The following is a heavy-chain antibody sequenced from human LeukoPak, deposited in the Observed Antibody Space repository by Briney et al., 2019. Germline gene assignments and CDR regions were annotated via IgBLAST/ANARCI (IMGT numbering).Heavy chain of an antibody. CDR2: IIPIFGTA. Sequence: ASVKVSCKASGGTFSSYAISWVRQAPGQGLEWMGGIIPIFGTANYAQKFQGRVTITTDESTSTAYMELSSLRSEDTAVYYCARDLDSSGWYDYWGQGTLVTVSS. CDR3: ARDLDSSGWYDY. J-gene: IGHJ4*02. D-gene: IGHD6-19*01. V-gene: IGHV1-69*05. CDR1: GGTFSSYA.